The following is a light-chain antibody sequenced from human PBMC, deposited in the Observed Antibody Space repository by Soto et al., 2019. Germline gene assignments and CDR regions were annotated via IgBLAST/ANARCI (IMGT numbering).Light chain of an antibody. Sequence: ESVLTQSPGTLSLSPGERATLSCRAIQSVSSSYLAWYQQKPGQAPRLLIYGASSRATGIPDRFSGSGSGTDFTLTISRLEPEDFAVYYCQQYGSSPWTFGQGTKV. J-gene: IGKJ1*01. V-gene: IGKV3-20*01. CDR1: QSVSSSY. CDR3: QQYGSSPWT. CDR2: GAS.